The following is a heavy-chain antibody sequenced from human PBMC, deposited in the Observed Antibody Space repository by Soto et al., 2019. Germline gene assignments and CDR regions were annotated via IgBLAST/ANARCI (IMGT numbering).Heavy chain of an antibody. V-gene: IGHV4-61*03. Sequence: QVQLQESGPGLVKPSETLSLTCTVSGVSVNNDNYYWSWIRQPPGKGLEWIWYIHYTGSTTYNPSLKSRVTISLDTSRNHFSLSLSSVTAADTAVFYCAREYSNSPEAFDFWGRGTLVTVSS. CDR2: IHYTGST. J-gene: IGHJ4*02. CDR3: AREYSNSPEAFDF. CDR1: GVSVNNDNYY. D-gene: IGHD6-6*01.